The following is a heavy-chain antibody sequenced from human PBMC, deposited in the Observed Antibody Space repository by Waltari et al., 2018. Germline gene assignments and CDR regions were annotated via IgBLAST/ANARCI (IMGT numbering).Heavy chain of an antibody. CDR1: GYSISRGYY. J-gene: IGHJ4*02. Sequence: QVQLQESGPGLVKPSETLSLTCAVSGYSISRGYYWGWLRHPPGKGLEWIGSIYHSGSTYDNPSLKSRVTISVDTSKNQFSLKLSSVTAADTAVYYCARAWGTVTTGGTSFDYWGQGTLVTDSS. CDR2: IYHSGST. V-gene: IGHV4-38-2*01. D-gene: IGHD4-4*01. CDR3: ARAWGTVTTGGTSFDY.